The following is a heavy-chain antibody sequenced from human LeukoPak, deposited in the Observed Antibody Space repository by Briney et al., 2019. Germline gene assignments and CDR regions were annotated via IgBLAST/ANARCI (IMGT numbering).Heavy chain of an antibody. D-gene: IGHD3-10*01. CDR1: GFTFSSYA. CDR2: ISRSGGST. V-gene: IGHV3-23*01. Sequence: GGSLRLSCAASGFTFSSYAMSWVRQAPGKGLEWVPAISRSGGSTYYADSVKGRFTISRDNSRNTLYLQMNSLRAEDTAVYYCANWGSGSYPNNWFDPWGQGTLVTVSS. CDR3: ANWGSGSYPNNWFDP. J-gene: IGHJ5*02.